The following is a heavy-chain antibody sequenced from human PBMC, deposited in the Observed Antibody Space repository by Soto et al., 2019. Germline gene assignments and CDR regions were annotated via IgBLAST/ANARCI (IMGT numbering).Heavy chain of an antibody. CDR1: GVSVTRGTYY. Sequence: SETLSLMCTVSGVSVTRGTYYWSWIRQPPGKRLEWIGYISYGGSTNYNPSLKSRVTISVDTSNNQFSLRLSSVTAADTAVYYCARGLAFCGGDCPWGQGTLVTVSS. D-gene: IGHD2-21*02. CDR3: ARGLAFCGGDCP. CDR2: ISYGGST. V-gene: IGHV4-61*01. J-gene: IGHJ5*02.